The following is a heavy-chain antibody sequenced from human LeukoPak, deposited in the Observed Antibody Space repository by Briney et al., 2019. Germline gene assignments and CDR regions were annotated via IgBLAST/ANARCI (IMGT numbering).Heavy chain of an antibody. Sequence: PGGSLSLSCAASGFTFSSYAMSWVRQAPGKGLEWVSAISGSGGSTYYADSVKGRFTISRDNSKNTLYLQMNSLRAEDTAVYYCAKDQRMVQRYYFDYWGQGTLVTVSS. CDR2: ISGSGGST. CDR3: AKDQRMVQRYYFDY. V-gene: IGHV3-23*01. D-gene: IGHD3-10*01. CDR1: GFTFSSYA. J-gene: IGHJ4*02.